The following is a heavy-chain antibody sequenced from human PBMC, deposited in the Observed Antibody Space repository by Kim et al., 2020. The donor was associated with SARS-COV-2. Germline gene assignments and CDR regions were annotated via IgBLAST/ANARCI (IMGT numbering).Heavy chain of an antibody. J-gene: IGHJ6*02. CDR1: GGTFSSYA. D-gene: IGHD5-12*01. CDR3: ARVGYNPNYYYYGMDV. CDR2: IIPIFGTA. Sequence: SVKVSCKASGGTFSSYAISWVRQAPGQGLEWMGGIIPIFGTANYAQKFQGRVTITADESTSTAYMELSSLRSEDTAVYYCARVGYNPNYYYYGMDVWGQGTTVTVSS. V-gene: IGHV1-69*13.